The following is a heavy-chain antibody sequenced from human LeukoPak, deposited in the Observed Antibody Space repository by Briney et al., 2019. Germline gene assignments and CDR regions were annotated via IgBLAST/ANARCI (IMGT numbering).Heavy chain of an antibody. V-gene: IGHV3-7*03. D-gene: IGHD3-3*01. Sequence: GGSLRLSCVASGFTFGKYWMSWVRQAPGKGLEWVANIKLDGSEKNYVDSVKGRFTISRDNTKNSLHLQMNSLRAEDTAVYYCARPRTYYDSWSGYPPFDYWGQGTLVTVSS. J-gene: IGHJ4*02. CDR3: ARPRTYYDSWSGYPPFDY. CDR2: IKLDGSEK. CDR1: GFTFGKYW.